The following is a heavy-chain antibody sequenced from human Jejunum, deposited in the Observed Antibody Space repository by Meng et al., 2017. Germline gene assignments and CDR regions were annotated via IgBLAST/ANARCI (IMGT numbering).Heavy chain of an antibody. CDR1: GFTFSNSA. CDR3: AKLVSY. J-gene: IGHJ4*02. V-gene: IGHV3-23*01. Sequence: GESLKISCAASGFTFSNSAMSWVRQAPGKGLEWVSVISGSVGSIYYADSVKGRFIISRDISKNTLYLQMDSLRAEDTAVYYCAKLVSYWGQGTLVTVSS. CDR2: ISGSVGSI. D-gene: IGHD2-8*01.